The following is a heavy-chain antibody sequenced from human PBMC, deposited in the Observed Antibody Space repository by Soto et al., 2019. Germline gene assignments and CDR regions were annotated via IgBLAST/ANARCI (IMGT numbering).Heavy chain of an antibody. CDR2: LSVTGGGP. Sequence: EVRLLESGGGLVQPGGSLRLSCAASGFSFSSYDMTWVRQAPGQGLEWVSSLSVTGGGPYYADSVRGRFTMSRDNSKNTLALEMSGLRADDSAVYSCAKGRETTTSAKFCFDNWGQGTLVTVSS. V-gene: IGHV3-23*01. D-gene: IGHD1-26*01. J-gene: IGHJ4*02. CDR1: GFSFSSYD. CDR3: AKGRETTTSAKFCFDN.